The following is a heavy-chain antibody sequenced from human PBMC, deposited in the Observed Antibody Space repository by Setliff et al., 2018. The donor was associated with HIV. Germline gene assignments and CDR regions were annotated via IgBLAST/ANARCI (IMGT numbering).Heavy chain of an antibody. Sequence: GGSLRLSCAASGFTFSSYGMHWVRQAPGKGLEWVAVIWNDGSREYYADSVKGRFTISRDNSKNTLYLQMNSPRADDTAVYYCARDSSTKEMATIWVNFDYWGQGTLVTVSS. J-gene: IGHJ4*02. D-gene: IGHD5-12*01. V-gene: IGHV3-33*01. CDR2: IWNDGSRE. CDR3: ARDSSTKEMATIWVNFDY. CDR1: GFTFSSYG.